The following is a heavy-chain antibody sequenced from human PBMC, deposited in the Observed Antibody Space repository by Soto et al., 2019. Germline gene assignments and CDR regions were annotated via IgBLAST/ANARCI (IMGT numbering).Heavy chain of an antibody. CDR3: ASRQLPFGMDV. CDR2: ISSSSSYT. J-gene: IGHJ6*02. V-gene: IGHV3-11*06. Sequence: GGSLRLSCAASGFTFSDYYMSWIRQAPGKGLEWVSYISSSSSYTNYADSVKGRFTISRDNAKNSLYLQMNSLRAEDTAVYYCASRQLPFGMDVWGQGTTVTVSS. D-gene: IGHD2-2*01. CDR1: GFTFSDYY.